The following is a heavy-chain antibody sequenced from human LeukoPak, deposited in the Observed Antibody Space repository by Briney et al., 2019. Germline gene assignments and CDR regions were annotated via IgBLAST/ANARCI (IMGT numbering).Heavy chain of an antibody. D-gene: IGHD3-10*01. Sequence: SETLSLTCAVYGGSFSGYYWSWIRQPPGKGLEWIGYIYYSGSTNYNPSLKSRVTISVDTSKNQFSLKLSSVTAADTAVYYCARGYGSGSYYPYYYYGMDVWGQGTTVTVSS. CDR2: IYYSGST. V-gene: IGHV4-59*01. CDR3: ARGYGSGSYYPYYYYGMDV. CDR1: GGSFSGYY. J-gene: IGHJ6*02.